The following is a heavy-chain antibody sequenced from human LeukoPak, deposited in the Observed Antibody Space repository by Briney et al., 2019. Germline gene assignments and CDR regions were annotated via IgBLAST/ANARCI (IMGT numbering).Heavy chain of an antibody. Sequence: PGRSLRLSCAASGFTLSSYAMSWVREAPGKGLEWVSAISGSGGSTYYADYVKGRFTISRDNSKNTLYLQMNSLRAEDTAVYYCAKDPTYYDILTGYYPAPLDLWGRGTLVTVSS. CDR2: ISGSGGST. CDR1: GFTLSSYA. J-gene: IGHJ2*01. D-gene: IGHD3-9*01. V-gene: IGHV3-23*01. CDR3: AKDPTYYDILTGYYPAPLDL.